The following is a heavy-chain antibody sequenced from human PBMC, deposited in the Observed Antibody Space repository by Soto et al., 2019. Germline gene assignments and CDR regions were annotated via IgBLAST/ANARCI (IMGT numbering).Heavy chain of an antibody. CDR3: ARDCSGGSCSPGD. D-gene: IGHD2-15*01. Sequence: QVQLVQSGAEVKKPGSSVKVSCKASGGTFSSYTISWVRQAPGQGLEWMGRIIPILGIANYAQKFQGRVTITADKSTSTAYMELSSLRSEDTAAYYCARDCSGGSCSPGDWGQGTLVTVSS. J-gene: IGHJ4*02. V-gene: IGHV1-69*08. CDR1: GGTFSSYT. CDR2: IIPILGIA.